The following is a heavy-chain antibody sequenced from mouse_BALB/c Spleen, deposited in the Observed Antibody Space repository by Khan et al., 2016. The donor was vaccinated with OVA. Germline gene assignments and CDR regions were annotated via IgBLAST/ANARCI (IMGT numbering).Heavy chain of an antibody. CDR2: INPNTDNT. CDR1: GYSFTAYY. CDR3: TREYGVFAY. Sequence: VQLKQSGPDLVKPGASVKISCKASGYSFTAYYMNWVKLSHGKSLECIGRINPNTDNTNYNQKFKGKAILTVDTSSSPAYLQLRSLTSEDSAVYFVTREYGVFAYWGQGTLVTVSA. J-gene: IGHJ3*01. V-gene: IGHV1-26*01. D-gene: IGHD1-2*01.